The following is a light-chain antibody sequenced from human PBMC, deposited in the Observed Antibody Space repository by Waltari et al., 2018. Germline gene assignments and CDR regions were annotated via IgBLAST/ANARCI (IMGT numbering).Light chain of an antibody. CDR1: QGIRND. J-gene: IGKJ1*01. V-gene: IGKV1-6*01. CDR2: AAS. CDR3: LQDYNYPRT. Sequence: AIQLTQSPSSLSASVGARVTITCQASQGIRNDLGWYQQKPGKAPKLLIYAASSLQSGVPSRFSGSGSGTDFTLTISSLQPEDFATYYCLQDYNYPRTFGQGTKVEIK.